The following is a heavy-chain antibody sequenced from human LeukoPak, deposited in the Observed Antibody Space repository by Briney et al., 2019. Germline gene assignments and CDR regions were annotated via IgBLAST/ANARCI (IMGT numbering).Heavy chain of an antibody. J-gene: IGHJ4*02. CDR2: INHSGST. CDR1: GGSFSGYY. D-gene: IGHD1-26*01. CDR3: ARGALKWELPPIRARKSYYFDY. V-gene: IGHV4-34*01. Sequence: PSETLSLTCAVYGGSFSGYYWSWIRQPPGKGLEWIGEINHSGSTNYNPSLKSRVTISVDTSKNQFPLKLSSVTAADTAVYYCARGALKWELPPIRARKSYYFDYWGQGTLVTVSS.